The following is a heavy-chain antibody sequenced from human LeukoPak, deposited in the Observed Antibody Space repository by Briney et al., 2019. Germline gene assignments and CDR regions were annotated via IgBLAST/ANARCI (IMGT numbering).Heavy chain of an antibody. Sequence: GGSLRLSCAASGFTVSSNYMSWVRQAPGKGLEWVSVIYSGVSTYYADSVKGRFTISRDNSKNTLYLQMNSLRAEDTAVYYCARGLADSGWFDFDYWGQGTLVTVSS. CDR2: IYSGVST. V-gene: IGHV3-53*01. D-gene: IGHD6-19*01. CDR3: ARGLADSGWFDFDY. J-gene: IGHJ4*02. CDR1: GFTVSSNY.